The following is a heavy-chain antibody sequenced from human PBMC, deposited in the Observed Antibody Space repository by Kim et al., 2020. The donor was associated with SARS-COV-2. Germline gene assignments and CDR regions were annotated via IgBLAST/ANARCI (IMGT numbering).Heavy chain of an antibody. D-gene: IGHD3-22*01. Sequence: GRFTISRDNSKNTLYLQMNSLRAEDTAVYYCVGNYDSSAPGEDYYYGMDVWGQGTTVTVSS. CDR3: VGNYDSSAPGEDYYYGMDV. V-gene: IGHV3-23*01. J-gene: IGHJ6*02.